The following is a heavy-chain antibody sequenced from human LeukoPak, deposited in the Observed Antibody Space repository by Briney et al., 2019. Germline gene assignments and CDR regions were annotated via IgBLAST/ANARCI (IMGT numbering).Heavy chain of an antibody. CDR1: GYTFTSYY. Sequence: ASVKVSCKASGYTFTSYYMHWVRQAPGQGLEWMGIINPSGGSTSYAQKFQGRVTITADESTSTAYMELSSLRSEDTAVYYCARGVVLPGKRHPDAFDIWGQGTMVTVSS. V-gene: IGHV1-46*01. D-gene: IGHD2-21*01. CDR2: INPSGGST. J-gene: IGHJ3*02. CDR3: ARGVVLPGKRHPDAFDI.